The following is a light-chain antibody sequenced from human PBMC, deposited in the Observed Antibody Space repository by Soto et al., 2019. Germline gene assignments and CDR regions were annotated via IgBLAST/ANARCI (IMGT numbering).Light chain of an antibody. V-gene: IGKV3-20*01. Sequence: EIVLTQSPGTLSFSPGERATLSCRASQSVSSSYLAWYQQKPGQAPRLLIYDASSRATGIPDRFSGSGSGTDFTLTISRLEPEDFAVYYCQQYGSSRGLTFGGGTKVDIK. CDR2: DAS. J-gene: IGKJ4*01. CDR1: QSVSSSY. CDR3: QQYGSSRGLT.